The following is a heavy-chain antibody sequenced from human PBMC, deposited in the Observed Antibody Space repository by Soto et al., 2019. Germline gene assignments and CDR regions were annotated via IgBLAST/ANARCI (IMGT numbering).Heavy chain of an antibody. D-gene: IGHD2-15*01. V-gene: IGHV1-18*01. CDR3: ARDDCNGGSCDGGHYLDL. Sequence: QVQLVQSGPEVKKAGASVKVSCTAPTDYIFLAYGFDWVRQAPGQGLEWMGWISPKFGRTNYARNLQERLTMTTDVSTNSVSMELRDLRSDDTAVYYCARDDCNGGSCDGGHYLDLWGRGTPISVSS. J-gene: IGHJ2*01. CDR1: DYIFLAYG. CDR2: ISPKFGRT.